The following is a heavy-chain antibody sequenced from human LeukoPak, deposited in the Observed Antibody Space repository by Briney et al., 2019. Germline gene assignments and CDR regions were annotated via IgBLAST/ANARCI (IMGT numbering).Heavy chain of an antibody. CDR1: GFTFSGDA. CDR3: ARRRMDAMIPRGFDY. CDR2: INKSGDGT. Sequence: GGSLRLSCAASGFTFSGDAMSWVRQALGKGLEWVSSINKSGDGTYYADSVKGRFIISRDNSKNTVYLQMHSLRAEDTAVYFCARRRMDAMIPRGFDYWGQGTLVTVSS. D-gene: IGHD2-2*01. J-gene: IGHJ4*02. V-gene: IGHV3-23*01.